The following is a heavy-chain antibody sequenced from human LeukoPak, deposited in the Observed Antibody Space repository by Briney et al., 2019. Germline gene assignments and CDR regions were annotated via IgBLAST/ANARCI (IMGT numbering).Heavy chain of an antibody. CDR1: GGSISSPNW. J-gene: IGHJ4*02. V-gene: IGHV4-4*02. D-gene: IGHD3-10*01. CDR2: IYQTGST. Sequence: SETLSLACAVSGGSISSPNWWSWVRQPPGKGLEWIGEIYQTGSTSYNPSFKSRVTIALLKSNNQLSLRLTSVTAADAAVYYCARDGGGADYASGGYYLAYWGQGTLVAVSS. CDR3: ARDGGGADYASGGYYLAY.